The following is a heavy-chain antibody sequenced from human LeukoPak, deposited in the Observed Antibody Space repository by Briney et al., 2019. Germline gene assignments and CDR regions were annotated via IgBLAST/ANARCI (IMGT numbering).Heavy chain of an antibody. D-gene: IGHD7-27*01. CDR1: GSTFSNYW. CDR2: INIDERTT. Sequence: GGSLRLSCAASGSTFSNYWMHWVRQAPGKGLVWVSRINIDERTTSYADSVKGRFTISRDYAKNTLYLQMYSLRAEDTAVYYCARDNPQLGIVSWYFDLWGRGTLVTVSS. J-gene: IGHJ2*01. CDR3: ARDNPQLGIVSWYFDL. V-gene: IGHV3-74*01.